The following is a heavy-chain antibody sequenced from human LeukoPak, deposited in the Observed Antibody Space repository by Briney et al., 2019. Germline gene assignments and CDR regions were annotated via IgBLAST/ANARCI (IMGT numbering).Heavy chain of an antibody. D-gene: IGHD6-13*01. V-gene: IGHV1-8*01. J-gene: IGHJ6*03. CDR3: ARNSSSGYGHSYYYYYMDV. CDR2: MNPNSGNT. CDR1: GYTFTSYD. Sequence: ASVKVSCKASGYTFTSYDINWVRQATGQGLEWMGWMNPNSGNTGYAQKFQGGVTMTRNTSISTAYMELSSLRSEDTAVYYCARNSSSGYGHSYYYYYMDVWGKGPTVTVSS.